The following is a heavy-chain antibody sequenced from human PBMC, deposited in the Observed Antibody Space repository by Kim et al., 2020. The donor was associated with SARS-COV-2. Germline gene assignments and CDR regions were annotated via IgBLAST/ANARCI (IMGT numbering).Heavy chain of an antibody. Sequence: ADSRKDRFTLSRDKSKNPLDLQMNGLRAEDTAVYYCARGQQLGYYFDYWGQGTLVTVSS. J-gene: IGHJ4*02. CDR3: ARGQQLGYYFDY. V-gene: IGHV3-53*01. D-gene: IGHD6-13*01.